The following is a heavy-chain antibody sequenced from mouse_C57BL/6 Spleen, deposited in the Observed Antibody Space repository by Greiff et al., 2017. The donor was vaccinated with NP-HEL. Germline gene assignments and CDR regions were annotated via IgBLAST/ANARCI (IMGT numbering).Heavy chain of an antibody. D-gene: IGHD1-1*01. CDR1: GYAFSSSW. CDR3: ARAPIYYYGSSYDYYAMDY. CDR2: IYPGDGDT. J-gene: IGHJ4*01. V-gene: IGHV1-82*01. Sequence: VQLQQSGPELVKPGASVKISCKASGYAFSSSWMNWVKQRPGKGLEWIGRIYPGDGDTNYNGKVKGKATLTADKSSSTAYMQLSSLTSEDSAVYFCARAPIYYYGSSYDYYAMDYWGQGTSVTVSS.